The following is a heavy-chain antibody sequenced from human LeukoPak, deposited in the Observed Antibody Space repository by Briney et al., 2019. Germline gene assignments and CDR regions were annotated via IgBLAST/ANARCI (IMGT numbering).Heavy chain of an antibody. CDR3: ARDHHSSGFLSRGDV. V-gene: IGHV3-53*01. D-gene: IGHD3-22*01. CDR1: GFTVSSNY. CDR2: IYSGGST. J-gene: IGHJ6*02. Sequence: GGSLRLSCAAFGFTVSSNYMSWVRQAPGKGLEWVSVIYSGGSTYYADSVKGRFTISRDNSKNTLYLQMNSLRAEDTAVYYCARDHHSSGFLSRGDVWGQGTTVTVSS.